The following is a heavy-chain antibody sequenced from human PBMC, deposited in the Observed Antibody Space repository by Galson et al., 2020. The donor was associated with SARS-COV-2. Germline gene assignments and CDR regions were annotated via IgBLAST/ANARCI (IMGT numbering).Heavy chain of an antibody. V-gene: IGHV4-34*01. Sequence: SQASETLSLTCTVSGVDINHYFRSWIQPYYWGWFRQSPGKGLEWIGEITPSGSITNSPSLKSRVTIAKDTSKNQFSLRLRSVTAADTAMYFCARGRRDVNMLLMIATSASYYFDFWGQGSLVSVSS. CDR1: GVDINHYF. CDR2: ITPSGSI. J-gene: IGHJ4*02. D-gene: IGHD3-10*02. CDR3: ARGRRDVNMLLMIATSASYYFDF.